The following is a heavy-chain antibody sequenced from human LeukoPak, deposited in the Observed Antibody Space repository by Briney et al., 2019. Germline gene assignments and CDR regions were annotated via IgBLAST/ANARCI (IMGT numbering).Heavy chain of an antibody. CDR1: GFTFSSYG. Sequence: GGSLRLSCAASGFTFSSYGMHWVRQAPGKGLEWVAFIRYDGSNKYYADSVKGRFTISRDNSKNTLYLQMNSLRAEDTAVYYCARLRGYSYGHFDYWGQGTLVTVSS. V-gene: IGHV3-30*02. CDR2: IRYDGSNK. J-gene: IGHJ4*02. CDR3: ARLRGYSYGHFDY. D-gene: IGHD5-18*01.